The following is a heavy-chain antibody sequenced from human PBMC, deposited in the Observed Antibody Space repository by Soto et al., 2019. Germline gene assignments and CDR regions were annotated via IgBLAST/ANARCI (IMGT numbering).Heavy chain of an antibody. CDR2: IYPANSDT. CDR3: ARGPTTLFDH. J-gene: IGHJ4*02. Sequence: GESLKISCKASGYTFASYRIGWVRQMPGKGLEWMGIIYPANSDTRYNPSFQGHVTISADRSTTTAFLQWNSLKASDTAMYYCARGPTTLFDHWGQGTLVTVSS. CDR1: GYTFASYR. V-gene: IGHV5-51*01. D-gene: IGHD1-26*01.